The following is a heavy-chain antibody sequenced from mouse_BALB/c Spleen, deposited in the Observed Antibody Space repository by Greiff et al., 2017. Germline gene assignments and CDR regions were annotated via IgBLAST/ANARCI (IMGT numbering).Heavy chain of an antibody. CDR1: GYSITSGYY. CDR2: ISYDGSN. D-gene: IGHD2-4*01. CDR3: ARVYYDFLWYFDV. J-gene: IGHJ1*01. Sequence: EVHLVESGPGLVKPSQSLSLTCSVTGYSITSGYYWNWIRQFPGNKLEWMGYISYDGSNNYNPSLKNRISITRDTSKNQFFLKLNSVTTEDTATYYCARVYYDFLWYFDVWGAGTTVTVSS. V-gene: IGHV3-6*02.